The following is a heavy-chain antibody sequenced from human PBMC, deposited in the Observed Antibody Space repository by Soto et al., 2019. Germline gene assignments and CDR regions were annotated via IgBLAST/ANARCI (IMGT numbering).Heavy chain of an antibody. Sequence: QVQLVQSGAEEKKPGASVKVPCKASGYTFTSYAMHWVRQAPGQRLEWMGWINAGNGNTKYSQKFQGRVTITRDTSASTAYMELSSLRSEDTAVYYCARSSSDYLIDDYWGQGTLVTVSS. CDR1: GYTFTSYA. CDR3: ARSSSDYLIDDY. V-gene: IGHV1-3*05. J-gene: IGHJ4*02. CDR2: INAGNGNT. D-gene: IGHD3-22*01.